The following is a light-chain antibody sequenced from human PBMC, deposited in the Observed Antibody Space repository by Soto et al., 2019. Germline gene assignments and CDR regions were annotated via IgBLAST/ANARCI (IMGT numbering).Light chain of an antibody. V-gene: IGLV2-11*01. CDR3: CSYAGSYTYV. J-gene: IGLJ1*01. CDR2: DVT. CDR1: SSDVGGYNY. Sequence: QSALTQPRSVSVYPGQSVTISCTGTSSDVGGYNYVSWYQQHPGKAPKLMISDVTKRPSGVPDRFSGSKSGNTASLTISGLRAEDEADYYCCSYAGSYTYVFGTGTKV.